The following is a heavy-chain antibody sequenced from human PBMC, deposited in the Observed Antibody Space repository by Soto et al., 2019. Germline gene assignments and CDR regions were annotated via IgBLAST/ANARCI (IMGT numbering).Heavy chain of an antibody. D-gene: IGHD2-2*01. CDR3: ARQAIVVVPAGWFDP. CDR1: GGSISSGDYY. CDR2: IYYSGST. Sequence: PSETLSLTCTVSGGSISSGDYYWSWIRQPPGKGLEWIGYIYYSGSTYYNPSLKSRVTISVDTSKNQFSLKLSSVTAADTAVYYCARQAIVVVPAGWFDPWGQGTLVTVSS. J-gene: IGHJ5*02. V-gene: IGHV4-30-4*01.